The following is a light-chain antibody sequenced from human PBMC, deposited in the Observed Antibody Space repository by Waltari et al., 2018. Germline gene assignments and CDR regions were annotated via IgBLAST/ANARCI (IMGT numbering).Light chain of an antibody. V-gene: IGLV2-14*01. CDR3: SSYTSSSTWV. Sequence: QSALTQPASVSGSPGQSITISCTGTSSYVGGYNYVSWYQQHPGKAPKLMIYDVSKRPSGVSNRFSGSKSGNTASLTISGFQAEDEADYYCSSYTSSSTWVFGGGTKLTVL. CDR1: SSYVGGYNY. CDR2: DVS. J-gene: IGLJ2*01.